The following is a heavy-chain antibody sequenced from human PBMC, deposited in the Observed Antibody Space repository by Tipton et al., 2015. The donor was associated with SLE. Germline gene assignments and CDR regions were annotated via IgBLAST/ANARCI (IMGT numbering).Heavy chain of an antibody. CDR2: ISGGGGAT. CDR3: AKAGPDFWGGSLGS. D-gene: IGHD3-3*01. J-gene: IGHJ5*02. CDR1: GFMFSSYD. V-gene: IGHV3-23*04. Sequence: QLVQSGGGLVQPGGSLRLSCAASGFMFSSYDMSWVRQAPGKGLEWVSGISGGGGATYYADSVRGQLTISRDNSNNTLYLQMNSLRAEDTAVYYCAKAGPDFWGGSLGSWGQGTLVTVSS.